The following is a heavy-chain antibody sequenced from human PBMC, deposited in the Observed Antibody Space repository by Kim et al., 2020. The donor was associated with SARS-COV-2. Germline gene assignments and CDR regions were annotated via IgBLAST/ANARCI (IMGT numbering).Heavy chain of an antibody. J-gene: IGHJ4*02. CDR2: ISYDGSNK. CDR1: GFTFSSYA. Sequence: GGSLRLSCAASGFTFSSYAMHWVRQAPGKGLEWVAVISYDGSNKYYADSVQGRFTISRDNSKNTLYLQMNSLRAEDTAVYYCPRGSSSGFYSSFDYWGKG. CDR3: PRGSSSGFYSSFDY. V-gene: IGHV3-30*04. D-gene: IGHD3-22*01.